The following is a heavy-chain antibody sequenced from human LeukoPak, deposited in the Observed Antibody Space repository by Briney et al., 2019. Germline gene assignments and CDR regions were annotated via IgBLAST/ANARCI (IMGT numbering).Heavy chain of an antibody. Sequence: SETLSLTCTVSGGSISSYYWSWIRQPPGKGLEWIGYIYYSGSTNYNPSLKSRVTISVDTSKNQFSLKLSSVTAADTAVYYCARTVAVAGNETIDYWGQGTLVTVSS. CDR1: GGSISSYY. D-gene: IGHD6-19*01. CDR3: ARTVAVAGNETIDY. J-gene: IGHJ4*02. CDR2: IYYSGST. V-gene: IGHV4-59*01.